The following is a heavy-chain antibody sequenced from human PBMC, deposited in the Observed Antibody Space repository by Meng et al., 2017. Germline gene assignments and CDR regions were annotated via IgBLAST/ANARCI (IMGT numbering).Heavy chain of an antibody. J-gene: IGHJ4*02. V-gene: IGHV1-46*01. CDR3: ARGGYSSGWYIDY. D-gene: IGHD6-19*01. Sequence: ASVKVSCKASGGTFSSYAISWVRQAPGQGLEWMGIINPSGGSTSYAQKFQGRVTMTRDTSTSTVYMELSSLRSEDTAVYYYARGGYSSGWYIDYWGQGTLVTVSS. CDR2: INPSGGST. CDR1: GGTFSSYA.